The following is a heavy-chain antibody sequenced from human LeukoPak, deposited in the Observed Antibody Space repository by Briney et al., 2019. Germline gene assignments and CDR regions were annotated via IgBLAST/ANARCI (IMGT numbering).Heavy chain of an antibody. V-gene: IGHV3-23*01. J-gene: IGHJ3*02. CDR3: AKGVAAAGTSAFDI. CDR1: GFTFSSSG. CDR2: ISGSGGST. D-gene: IGHD6-13*01. Sequence: PGGSLRLSCAASGFTFSSSGMHWVRQAPGKGLEWASAISGSGGSTYYADSVKGRFTISRDNSKNTLYLQMNSLRAEDTAVYYCAKGVAAAGTSAFDIWGQGTMVTVSS.